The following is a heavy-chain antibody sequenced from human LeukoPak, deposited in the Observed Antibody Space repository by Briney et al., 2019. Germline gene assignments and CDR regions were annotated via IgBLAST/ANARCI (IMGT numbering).Heavy chain of an antibody. CDR1: GFTFSNYS. D-gene: IGHD3-22*01. CDR2: ISSSSSYI. V-gene: IGHV3-21*01. CDR3: ARDASSGMTYYYDSSSY. Sequence: GGSLRLSCAASGFTFSNYSMNWVRQAPGKGLEWVSSISSSSSYIYYADSVKGRFTISRDNAKNSLYLQMNSLRAEDTAVYYCARDASSGMTYYYDSSSYWGQGTLVTVSS. J-gene: IGHJ4*02.